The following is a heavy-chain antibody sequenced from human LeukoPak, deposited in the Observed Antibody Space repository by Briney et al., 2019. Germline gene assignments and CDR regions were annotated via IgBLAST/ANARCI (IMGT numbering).Heavy chain of an antibody. CDR2: IGYGGSNK. D-gene: IGHD6-19*01. CDR3: ARASSGIAVISRWFDP. CDR1: GFTFSSYG. V-gene: IGHV3-33*01. Sequence: GGSLRLSCAASGFTFSSYGMHWVRQAPGKGREWEAVIGYGGSNKYYADSVKGRFTISRDNSKNTLYLQMNSLRAEDTAVYYCARASSGIAVISRWFDPWGQGTLVTVSS. J-gene: IGHJ5*02.